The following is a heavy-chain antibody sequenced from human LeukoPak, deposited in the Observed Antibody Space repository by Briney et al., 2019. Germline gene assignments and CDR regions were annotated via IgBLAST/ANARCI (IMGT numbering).Heavy chain of an antibody. Sequence: PGGSLRLSCAASGFTSSSYEMNWVRQAPGNGLEWVSYISRSANTIYYADSVKGRFTISRDNAKNSLCLQMNSLRVEDTAVYYCATRGYYYDSGGYSYFDYWGQGTLVTVSS. V-gene: IGHV3-48*03. CDR2: ISRSANTI. D-gene: IGHD3-22*01. J-gene: IGHJ4*02. CDR1: GFTSSSYE. CDR3: ATRGYYYDSGGYSYFDY.